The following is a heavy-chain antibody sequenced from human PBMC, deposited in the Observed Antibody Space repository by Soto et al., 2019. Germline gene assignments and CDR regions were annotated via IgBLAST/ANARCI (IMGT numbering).Heavy chain of an antibody. CDR2: ISSSSSYI. D-gene: IGHD3-10*01. J-gene: IGHJ4*02. Sequence: EVQLVESGGGLVKPGGSLRLSCAASGFTFSSYSMNWVRQAPGKGLEWVSSISSSSSYIYYADSVKGRFTISRDNAKNSLYLQMNSLRAEDTAVYYCARDFWFGESHRPLYWGQGTLVTFSS. V-gene: IGHV3-21*01. CDR3: ARDFWFGESHRPLY. CDR1: GFTFSSYS.